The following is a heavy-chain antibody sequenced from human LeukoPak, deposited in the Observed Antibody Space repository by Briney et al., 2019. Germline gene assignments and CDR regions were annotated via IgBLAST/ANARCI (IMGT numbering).Heavy chain of an antibody. Sequence: SETLSLTCTVSGGSISSYYWSWIRQPPGKGLERIGYIYYSGSTNYNPSLKSRVTISVDTSKNQFSLRLSSVTAADTAVYYCAEEQGLWGRRGKNWFDPWGQGTLVTVSS. CDR2: IYYSGST. D-gene: IGHD3-16*01. V-gene: IGHV4-59*12. CDR1: GGSISSYY. J-gene: IGHJ5*02. CDR3: AEEQGLWGRRGKNWFDP.